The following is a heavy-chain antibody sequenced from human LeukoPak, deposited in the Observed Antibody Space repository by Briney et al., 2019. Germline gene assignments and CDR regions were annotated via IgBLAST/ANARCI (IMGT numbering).Heavy chain of an antibody. V-gene: IGHV3-30*18. CDR1: GFTFSNYG. CDR3: AKDGFPGYDSSGFCGY. J-gene: IGHJ4*02. CDR2: ISYHGSDK. D-gene: IGHD3-22*01. Sequence: GRSLRLSCVASGFTFSNYGMHWVRQAPGKGLEWVAVISYHGSDKYYPDSVKGRFTISRDNSKNTLYLQMNSLRAEDTAVYYCAKDGFPGYDSSGFCGYWGQGTLVTVSS.